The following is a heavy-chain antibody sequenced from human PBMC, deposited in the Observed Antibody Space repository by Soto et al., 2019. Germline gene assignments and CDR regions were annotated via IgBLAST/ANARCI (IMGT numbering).Heavy chain of an antibody. CDR3: ARDHRMIVDDYDYYGMDV. Sequence: EVQLVESGGGLVQPGGSLRLSCAASGFTFSSYSMNWVRQAPGKGLEWVSYISSSSSTIYYADSVKGRFTISRDNAKNSXXLQMNSLRDEDTAVYYCARDHRMIVDDYDYYGMDVWGQGTTVTVSS. CDR1: GFTFSSYS. J-gene: IGHJ6*02. V-gene: IGHV3-48*02. CDR2: ISSSSSTI. D-gene: IGHD3-22*01.